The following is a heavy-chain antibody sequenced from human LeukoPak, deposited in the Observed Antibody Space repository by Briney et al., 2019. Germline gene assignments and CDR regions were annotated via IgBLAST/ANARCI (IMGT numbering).Heavy chain of an antibody. V-gene: IGHV3-23*01. CDR2: ISPSGDST. CDR1: GFTFTTYA. D-gene: IGHD1-26*01. CDR3: AKDRILANFAGGFDY. Sequence: GGSLRLSCAASGFTFTTYAINWVRQAPGKGLEWVSGISPSGDSTFYADSVKGRFTISRDNSKNTLYFQLHSLRAEDTALYYCAKDRILANFAGGFDYWGQGTPVTVSS. J-gene: IGHJ4*02.